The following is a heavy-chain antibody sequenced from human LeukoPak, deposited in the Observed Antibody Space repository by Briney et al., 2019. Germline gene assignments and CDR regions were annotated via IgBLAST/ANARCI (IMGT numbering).Heavy chain of an antibody. CDR2: ISTYKGNT. J-gene: IGHJ4*02. CDR3: ATVETALVTGY. D-gene: IGHD5-18*01. CDR1: GYTFINYD. V-gene: IGHV1-18*01. Sequence: ASVKVSCKASGYTFINYDIKWVRQAPGQGLEWMGWISTYKGNTNYAQKLQGRVTMTTDTSTNTAYMELRSLRFDDTAVYYCATVETALVTGYWGQGTLVTVSS.